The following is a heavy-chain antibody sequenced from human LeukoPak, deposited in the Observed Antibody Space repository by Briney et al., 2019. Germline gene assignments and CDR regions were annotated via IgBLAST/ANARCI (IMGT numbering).Heavy chain of an antibody. Sequence: ASVKVSCKASGYTFTGHYMHWVRQAPGQGLEWMGWINPNSGGTNYAQKFQGRVTMTRDTSISTAYMELSRLRSDDTAVYYCAREWRDIVVVPAARSAFDIWGQGTMVTVSS. CDR3: AREWRDIVVVPAARSAFDI. D-gene: IGHD2-2*01. J-gene: IGHJ3*02. CDR1: GYTFTGHY. CDR2: INPNSGGT. V-gene: IGHV1-2*02.